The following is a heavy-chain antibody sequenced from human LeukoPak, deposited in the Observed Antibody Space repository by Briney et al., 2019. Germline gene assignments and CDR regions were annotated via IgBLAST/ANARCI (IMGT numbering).Heavy chain of an antibody. CDR1: GGTFSSHA. J-gene: IGHJ4*02. D-gene: IGHD5-12*01. Sequence: ASVKVSCKASGGTFSSHAMSWVRQAPGQGLEWMGWINTNTGNPTYAQGFTGRFVFSLDTSVSTAYLQISSLKAEDTAVYYCASLGYSGYDSLFSLDYWGQGTLVTVSS. CDR2: INTNTGNP. CDR3: ASLGYSGYDSLFSLDY. V-gene: IGHV7-4-1*02.